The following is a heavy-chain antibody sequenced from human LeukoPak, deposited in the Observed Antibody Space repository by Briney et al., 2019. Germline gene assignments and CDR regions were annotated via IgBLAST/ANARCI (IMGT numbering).Heavy chain of an antibody. CDR1: GFTFSSYE. Sequence: GGSLRLSCAASGFTFSSYEMNWVRQAPGKGLEWVSCISSSGSTIYYADSVKGRFTISRDNAKNSLYLQMNSLRAEDTAVYYCARVSYSNYVVPWFDPWGQGTLVTVSS. CDR2: ISSSGSTI. D-gene: IGHD4-11*01. J-gene: IGHJ5*02. CDR3: ARVSYSNYVVPWFDP. V-gene: IGHV3-48*03.